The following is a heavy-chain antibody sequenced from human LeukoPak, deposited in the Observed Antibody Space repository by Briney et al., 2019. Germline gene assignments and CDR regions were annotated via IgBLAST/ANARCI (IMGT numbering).Heavy chain of an antibody. CDR1: GFTFTLYS. CDR2: ISSGGSHI. V-gene: IGHV3-21*01. J-gene: IGHJ4*02. Sequence: GGSLRLSCAASGFTFTLYSMSWVRQAPGKGLEWVSSISSGGSHIYYADSLKGRFTISRDNAKNSLYLQMNSLRAEDTAVYYCARDFRTQFDGYSPPYHFDYWGQGTLVTVSS. CDR3: ARDFRTQFDGYSPPYHFDY. D-gene: IGHD5-24*01.